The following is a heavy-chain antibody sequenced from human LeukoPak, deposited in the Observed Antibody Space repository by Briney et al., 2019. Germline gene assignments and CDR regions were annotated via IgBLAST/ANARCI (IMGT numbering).Heavy chain of an antibody. CDR2: IKQDGSEK. D-gene: IGHD3-16*01. V-gene: IGHV3-7*01. Sequence: PGGSLRLSCAASGFTFSSYWMSWVRQAPGKGLEWVANIKQDGSEKYYVASVKGRFTISRDNAKNSLYLQRNSLRAEDTAVYYCARITRFGGNHFDYWGQGTLVTVSS. CDR3: ARITRFGGNHFDY. J-gene: IGHJ4*02. CDR1: GFTFSSYW.